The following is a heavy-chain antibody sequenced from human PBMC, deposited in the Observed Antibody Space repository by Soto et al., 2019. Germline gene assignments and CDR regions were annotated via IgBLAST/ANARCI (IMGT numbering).Heavy chain of an antibody. Sequence: EVQLLESGGGLVQPGGSLRLSCAASGFTFSSYAMSWVRQAPGKGLEWVSTISGSGGSTYYADSVKGRFTISRDNSKNTLSLPMNSLRAEDTAIYYCAKARGPSVVATDEDDFDIWGQGTMVTVSS. D-gene: IGHD5-12*01. J-gene: IGHJ3*02. CDR1: GFTFSSYA. CDR2: ISGSGGST. V-gene: IGHV3-23*01. CDR3: AKARGPSVVATDEDDFDI.